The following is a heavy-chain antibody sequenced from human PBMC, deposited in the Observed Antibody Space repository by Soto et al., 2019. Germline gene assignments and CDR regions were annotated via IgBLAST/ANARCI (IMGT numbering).Heavy chain of an antibody. V-gene: IGHV3-53*01. CDR1: GFIVSNSY. Sequence: PGGSLRLSCAASGFIVSNSYMTWVRQAPGKGQAWVSIIYSGGSTYYADSVAGRSPISRDNSKNTLYLQMNSLRAEDTAVYYCARGVGYCCGGNCDSRELPYCYSGMDVWGQGTTVTVSS. J-gene: IGHJ6*02. D-gene: IGHD2-15*01. CDR2: IYSGGST. CDR3: ARGVGYCCGGNCDSRELPYCYSGMDV.